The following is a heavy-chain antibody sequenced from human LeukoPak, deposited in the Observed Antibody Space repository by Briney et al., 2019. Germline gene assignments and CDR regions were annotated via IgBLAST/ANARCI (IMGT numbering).Heavy chain of an antibody. CDR3: ARALRPRRYCSSTSCYGHWFDP. D-gene: IGHD2-2*01. CDR1: SYSFTSYG. J-gene: IGHJ5*02. Sequence: SVTVSCTASSYSFTSYGIIWVRQAPGQGLEWMGGIIPIFGTANYAQKFQGRVTITADESTSTAYMELSSLRSEDTAVYYCARALRPRRYCSSTSCYGHWFDPWGQGTLVTVSS. CDR2: IIPIFGTA. V-gene: IGHV1-69*13.